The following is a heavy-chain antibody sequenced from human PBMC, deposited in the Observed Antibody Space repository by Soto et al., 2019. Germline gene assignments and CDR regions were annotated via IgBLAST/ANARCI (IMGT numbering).Heavy chain of an antibody. D-gene: IGHD3-16*01. J-gene: IGHJ3*01. CDR2: IYWDDDT. CDR1: GFSFSADGVG. V-gene: IGHV2-5*02. Sequence: HITLKESGPTLVKPTQTLTLTCIFSGFSFSADGVGVGWIRQPPGKTLEWLALIYWDDDTRYRPSLKSRLTITKDPSTNQVVLTMTNMDPLDTATYYCAHAFGGTSWPNDAFDVWGQGTVVTVSS. CDR3: AHAFGGTSWPNDAFDV.